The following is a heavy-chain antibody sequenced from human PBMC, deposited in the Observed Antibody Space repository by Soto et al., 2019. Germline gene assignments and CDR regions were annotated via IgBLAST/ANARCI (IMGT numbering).Heavy chain of an antibody. CDR1: GYTFTRYG. J-gene: IGHJ4*02. CDR2: ISAYNGNT. D-gene: IGHD2-15*01. CDR3: ARDPRGPYCSGGSCYDY. V-gene: IGHV1-18*01. Sequence: ASVKVSCKASGYTFTRYGISWVRQAPGQGLEWMGWISAYNGNTNYAQKFQGRVTITADESTSTAYMELSSLRSEDTAVYYCARDPRGPYCSGGSCYDYWGQGTLVTVSS.